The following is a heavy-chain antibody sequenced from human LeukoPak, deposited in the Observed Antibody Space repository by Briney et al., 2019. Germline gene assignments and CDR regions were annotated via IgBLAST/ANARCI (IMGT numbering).Heavy chain of an antibody. D-gene: IGHD3-22*01. J-gene: IGHJ4*02. V-gene: IGHV1-69*01. CDR1: GGTFSSYA. Sequence: SVKVSCKASGGTFSSYAISWVRQAPGQGLEWMGGIIPIFGTANYAQKFQGRVTITADESTSTAYMGLSSLRSEDTAVYYCARVPYYYDSSGSIDYWGQGTLVTVSS. CDR3: ARVPYYYDSSGSIDY. CDR2: IIPIFGTA.